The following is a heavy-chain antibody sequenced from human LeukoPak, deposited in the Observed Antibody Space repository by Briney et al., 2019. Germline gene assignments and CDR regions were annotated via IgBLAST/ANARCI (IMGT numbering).Heavy chain of an antibody. D-gene: IGHD1-26*01. V-gene: IGHV4-34*01. CDR3: ARGGIVGAILY. CDR2: INHSGST. J-gene: IGHJ4*02. CDR1: GGSFSGYY. Sequence: PSETLSLTCAVYGGSFSGYYWSWIRQPPGKGLEWIGEINHSGSTNYNPSLKSRVTISVDTSKMQFSLKLNPVTAADTAVYYCARGGIVGAILYWGQGTPVTVSS.